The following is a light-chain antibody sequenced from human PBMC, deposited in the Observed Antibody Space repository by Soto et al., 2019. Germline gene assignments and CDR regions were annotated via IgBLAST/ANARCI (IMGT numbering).Light chain of an antibody. CDR3: QQYNSYPTWT. V-gene: IGKV3-15*01. CDR1: QSVSSN. Sequence: EIVMKQSPATLSVSPGERATLSCRASQSVSSNLAWYQQKPGQAPRLLIYGASTRATGIPARFSGSGSGTEFTLTISSLQPDDFATYYCQQYNSYPTWTFGQGTKVDIK. J-gene: IGKJ1*01. CDR2: GAS.